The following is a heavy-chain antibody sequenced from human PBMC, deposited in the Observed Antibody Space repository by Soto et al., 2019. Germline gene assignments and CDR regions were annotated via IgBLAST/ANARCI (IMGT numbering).Heavy chain of an antibody. CDR1: GASISSSHW. D-gene: IGHD4-4*01. J-gene: IGHJ2*01. CDR3: VRKDYSDWFFSL. Sequence: QVQLQESGPGLVKPSWTLSLTCAVSGASISSSHWWSWVRQPPGKGLEWIGEIYHSGSTYYNASLKSRVAISLDKSKNQFSLKLRSVTAADTAVYYCVRKDYSDWFFSLWGRGTLVTVSS. V-gene: IGHV4-4*02. CDR2: IYHSGST.